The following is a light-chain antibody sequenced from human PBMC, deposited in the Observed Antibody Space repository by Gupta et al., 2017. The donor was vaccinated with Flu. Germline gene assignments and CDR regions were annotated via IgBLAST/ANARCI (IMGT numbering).Light chain of an antibody. Sequence: SSLSASVGDRVIITCRTSHDIRNHLGWYQQKTGKAPKRLIYAAPTLHSGVPSRFSGSGTGTEFTLTISSLKPEDFATYYCLQQNRYRLAFGGGTKVEI. CDR2: AAP. J-gene: IGKJ4*01. CDR3: LQQNRYRLA. V-gene: IGKV1-17*01. CDR1: HDIRNH.